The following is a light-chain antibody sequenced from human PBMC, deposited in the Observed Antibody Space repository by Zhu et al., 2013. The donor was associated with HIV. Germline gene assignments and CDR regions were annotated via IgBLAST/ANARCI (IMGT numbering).Light chain of an antibody. CDR1: QSVSNTY. V-gene: IGKV3-20*01. Sequence: EIVLTQSPGTLSLSPGERATLSCRANQSVSNTYLAWYQQNPGQAPRLLIYSTSIRATGIPDRFSASGSGTDFTLTISRLEPEDFAVYYCQQYGDSPFAFGPGTKVDIK. J-gene: IGKJ3*01. CDR2: STS. CDR3: QQYGDSPFA.